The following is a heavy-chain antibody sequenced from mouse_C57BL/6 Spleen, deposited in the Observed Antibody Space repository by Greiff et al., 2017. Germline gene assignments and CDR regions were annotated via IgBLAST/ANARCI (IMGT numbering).Heavy chain of an antibody. V-gene: IGHV5-16*01. CDR3: ARDSYYYGSMDY. CDR1: GFTFSDYY. Sequence: EVQVVESEGGLVQPGSSMKLSCTASGFTFSDYYMAWVRQVPEKGLEWVANINYDGSSTYYLDSLKSRFIISRDNAKNILYLQMSSLKSEDTATYYCARDSYYYGSMDYWGQGTSVTVSS. CDR2: INYDGSST. D-gene: IGHD1-1*01. J-gene: IGHJ4*01.